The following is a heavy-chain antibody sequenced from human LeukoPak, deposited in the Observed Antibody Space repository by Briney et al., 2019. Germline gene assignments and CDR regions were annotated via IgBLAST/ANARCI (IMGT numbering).Heavy chain of an antibody. CDR1: GFTFSSYA. V-gene: IGHV3-21*01. D-gene: IGHD6-19*01. J-gene: IGHJ4*02. CDR2: ISSSSSYI. CDR3: ARVHIAVAGTVFDY. Sequence: GGSLRLSCAASGFTFSSYAMHWVRQAPGKGLEWVSSISSSSSYIYYADSVKGRFTISRDNAKNSLYLQMNSLRAEDTAVYYCARVHIAVAGTVFDYWGQGTLVTVSS.